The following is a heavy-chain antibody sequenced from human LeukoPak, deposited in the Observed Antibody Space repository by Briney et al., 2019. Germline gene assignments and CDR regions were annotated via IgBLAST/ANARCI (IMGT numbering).Heavy chain of an antibody. CDR1: GGSISSYY. CDR2: IYYSGST. J-gene: IGHJ6*02. Sequence: SETLSLTCTVSGGSISSYYWSWIRQPPGKGLEWIGYIYYSGSTNYNPSLKSRVTLSVDTSKNQFSLKLSSVTAADTAVYYCARDVGSYYGMDVWGQGTTVILSS. V-gene: IGHV4-59*01. CDR3: ARDVGSYYGMDV. D-gene: IGHD3-10*01.